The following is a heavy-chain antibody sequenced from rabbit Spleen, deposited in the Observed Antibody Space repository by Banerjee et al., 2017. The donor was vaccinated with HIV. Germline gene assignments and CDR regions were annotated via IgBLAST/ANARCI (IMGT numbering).Heavy chain of an antibody. Sequence: QEQLEESGGDLVKPGASLTLTCTASGFSFSNSYVMCWVRQAPGKGLEWIACISVGASDHTYYASWAKGRFTISKTSSTTVTLQMTSLTAADTAAYFCARDGYSRGWGIVLYYFNLWGQGTLVTVS. V-gene: IGHV1S45*01. CDR2: ISVGASDHT. J-gene: IGHJ4*01. CDR1: GFSFSNSYV. D-gene: IGHD4-1*01. CDR3: ARDGYSRGWGIVLYYFNL.